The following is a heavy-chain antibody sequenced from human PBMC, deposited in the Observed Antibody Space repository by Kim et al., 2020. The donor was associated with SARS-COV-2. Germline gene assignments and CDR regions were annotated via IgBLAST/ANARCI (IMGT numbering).Heavy chain of an antibody. CDR2: IYYSGST. D-gene: IGHD6-13*01. V-gene: IGHV4-39*01. CDR1: GGSISSSSYY. CDR3: ARKGSSWQVDY. Sequence: SETLSLTCTVSGGSISSSSYYWGWIRQPPGKGLEWIGSIYYSGSTYYNPSLKSRVTISVDTSKNQFSLKLSSVTAADTAVYYCARKGSSWQVDYWGQGTLVTVSS. J-gene: IGHJ4*02.